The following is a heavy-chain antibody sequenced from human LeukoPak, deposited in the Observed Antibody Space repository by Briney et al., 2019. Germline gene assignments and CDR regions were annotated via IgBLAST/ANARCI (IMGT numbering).Heavy chain of an antibody. CDR3: ARHRYFQL. CDR1: GYSFTSYG. J-gene: IGHJ1*01. Sequence: GESLKISCTLSGYSFTSYGVAWVRQMPGKGLEWMGIIVPADSDTRYSPSFQGQVTISVDKSINTAYLQWSSLKASDNAMYYCARHRYFQLWGQGTLVTVSS. CDR2: IVPADSDT. V-gene: IGHV5-51*01.